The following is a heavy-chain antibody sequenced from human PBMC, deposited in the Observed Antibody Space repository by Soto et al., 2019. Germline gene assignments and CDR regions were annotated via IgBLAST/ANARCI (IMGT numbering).Heavy chain of an antibody. J-gene: IGHJ4*02. Sequence: PGGSLRLSWAASGFTFSSYGMHWVRQAPGKGLEWVAVIWYDGSNKYYADSVKGRFTISRDNSKNTLYLQMNSLRAEDTAVYYCAREDCSGGSCYFDYWGQGTLVTVSS. CDR1: GFTFSSYG. CDR2: IWYDGSNK. CDR3: AREDCSGGSCYFDY. D-gene: IGHD2-15*01. V-gene: IGHV3-33*01.